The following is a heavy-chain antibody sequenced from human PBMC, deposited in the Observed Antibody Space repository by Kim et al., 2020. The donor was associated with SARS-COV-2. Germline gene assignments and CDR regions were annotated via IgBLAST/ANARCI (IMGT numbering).Heavy chain of an antibody. CDR1: GGSFSGYY. Sequence: SETLSLTCAVYGGSFSGYYCSWIRQPPGKGLEWIGEINHSGSTNYNPSLKSRVTISVDTSKNQFSLKLSSVTAADTAVYYCARSPLVVAARVSGNYWGQGTLVTVSS. CDR2: INHSGST. J-gene: IGHJ4*02. CDR3: ARSPLVVAARVSGNY. D-gene: IGHD2-15*01. V-gene: IGHV4-34*01.